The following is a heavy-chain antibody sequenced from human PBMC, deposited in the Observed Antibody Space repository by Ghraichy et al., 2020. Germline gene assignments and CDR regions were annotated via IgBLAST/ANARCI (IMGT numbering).Heavy chain of an antibody. V-gene: IGHV4-59*01. D-gene: IGHD4-11*01. CDR2: IYYSGST. CDR1: GGSISSYY. CDR3: ARGYSNPNKESYYYYYGMDV. J-gene: IGHJ6*02. Sequence: SETLSLTCTVSGGSISSYYWSWIRQPPGKGLEWIGYIYYSGSTNYNPSLKSRVTISVDTSKNQFSLKLSSVTAADTAVYYCARGYSNPNKESYYYYYGMDVWGQGTTVTVSS.